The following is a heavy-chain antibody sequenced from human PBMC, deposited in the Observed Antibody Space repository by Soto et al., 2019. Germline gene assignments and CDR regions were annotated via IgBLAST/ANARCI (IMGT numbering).Heavy chain of an antibody. CDR1: GGSISSGDYY. CDR3: ARSERGYSYGPRKEWFDP. D-gene: IGHD5-18*01. Sequence: SETLSLTCAVSGGSISSGDYYWSWIRQHPGKGLEWIGYIYYSGSTYYNPSLKSRVTISVDTSKNQFSLELSSVTAADTAVYYCARSERGYSYGPRKEWFDPWGQGTPVTVSS. CDR2: IYYSGST. J-gene: IGHJ5*02. V-gene: IGHV4-31*11.